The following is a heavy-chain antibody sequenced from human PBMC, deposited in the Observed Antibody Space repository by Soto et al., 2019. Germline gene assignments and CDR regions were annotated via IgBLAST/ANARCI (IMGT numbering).Heavy chain of an antibody. D-gene: IGHD6-6*01. CDR3: ARGVGCSSSSCGRFDP. V-gene: IGHV3-53*01. CDR1: GFTVSSNY. CDR2: IYSGGST. J-gene: IGHJ5*02. Sequence: GGSLRLSCAASGFTVSSNYMSWVRQAPGKGLEWVSVIYSGGSTYYADSVKGRFTISRDNSKNTLYLQMNSLRAEDTAVYYCARGVGCSSSSCGRFDPWGQGTLVTVSS.